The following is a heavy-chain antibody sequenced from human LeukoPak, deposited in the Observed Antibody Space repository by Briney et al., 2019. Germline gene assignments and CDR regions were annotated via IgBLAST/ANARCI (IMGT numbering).Heavy chain of an antibody. CDR3: ARGLGHRDYFHY. Sequence: ASVKVSCKASGYTFTNYDITWVRQPPGQGHEWMGWINTYNGNTNYAQNLQGRVTMTTDTSTSTAYMELGSLRSDDTAVYYCARGLGHRDYFHYWGQGTLVTVSS. CDR2: INTYNGNT. D-gene: IGHD1-14*01. V-gene: IGHV1-18*01. CDR1: GYTFTNYD. J-gene: IGHJ4*02.